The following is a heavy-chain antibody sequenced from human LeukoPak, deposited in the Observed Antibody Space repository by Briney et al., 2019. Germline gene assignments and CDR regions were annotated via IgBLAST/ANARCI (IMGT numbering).Heavy chain of an antibody. CDR1: GVSISSISHY. CDR3: ARSSRVSRWFDS. J-gene: IGHJ5*01. Sequence: PSETLSLTCTVSGVSISSISHYWGWIRQPPGEGLEWIGIIHYSGSTNYSPSLKNRVIIPVDTSKNQFSLKLTSVTAVDTAVYYCARSSRVSRWFDSWGQGTLVTVSS. V-gene: IGHV4-39*01. CDR2: IHYSGST.